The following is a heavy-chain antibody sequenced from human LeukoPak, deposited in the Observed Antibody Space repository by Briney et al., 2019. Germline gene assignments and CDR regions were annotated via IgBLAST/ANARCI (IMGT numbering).Heavy chain of an antibody. CDR1: GYIFINYG. CDR3: AKTRDTVLNEY. Sequence: ASVKVSCKASGYIFINYGISWVRQAPGQGLEWMGWISPYNGHTNYAPNLQDRLTMTTDTSTSTAYMELRSLRSDGTAVYYCAKTRDTVLNEYWGQGTLVTVSS. V-gene: IGHV1-18*01. J-gene: IGHJ4*02. CDR2: ISPYNGHT.